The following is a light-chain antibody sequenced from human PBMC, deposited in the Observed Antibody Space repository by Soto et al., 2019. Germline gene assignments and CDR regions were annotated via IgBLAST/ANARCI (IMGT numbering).Light chain of an antibody. V-gene: IGLV1-44*01. CDR1: NSNIGINT. CDR2: GNN. Sequence: QSVLTQPPSASGTPGQRVIISCSGSNSNIGINTVNWYQQLPGTAPKLLNYGNNQRPSGVPDRFSGSKSCTSASLAISGLQSEDEADYYCAAWDDSLNGVVFGGGTKVTVL. CDR3: AAWDDSLNGVV. J-gene: IGLJ2*01.